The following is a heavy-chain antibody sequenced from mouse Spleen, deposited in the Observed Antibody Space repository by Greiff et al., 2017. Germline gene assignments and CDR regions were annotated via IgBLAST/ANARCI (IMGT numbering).Heavy chain of an antibody. V-gene: IGHV1-4*01. J-gene: IGHJ3*01. Sequence: VKLQESGAELARPGASVKMSCKASGYTFTSYTMHWVKQRPGQGLEWIGYINPSSGYTNYNQKFTDKATLTADKSSSTAYMQLSSLTSEDSAVYYCARYGNQGRFAYWGQGTLVTVSA. CDR3: ARYGNQGRFAY. CDR1: GYTFTSYT. CDR2: INPSSGYT. D-gene: IGHD2-1*01.